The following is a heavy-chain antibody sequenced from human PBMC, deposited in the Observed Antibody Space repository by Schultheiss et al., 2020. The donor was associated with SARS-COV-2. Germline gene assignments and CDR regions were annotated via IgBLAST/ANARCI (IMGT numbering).Heavy chain of an antibody. J-gene: IGHJ6*03. CDR1: GFTFSSYE. CDR3: AREAEDSSWGYYYYYMDV. V-gene: IGHV3-48*03. Sequence: GESLKISCAASGFTFSSYEMNWVRQAPGKGLEWVSYISSSGSTIYYADSVKGRFTISRDNAKNSLYLQMNSLRAEDTAVYYCAREAEDSSWGYYYYYMDVWGKGTTVTVSS. CDR2: ISSSGSTI. D-gene: IGHD6-6*01.